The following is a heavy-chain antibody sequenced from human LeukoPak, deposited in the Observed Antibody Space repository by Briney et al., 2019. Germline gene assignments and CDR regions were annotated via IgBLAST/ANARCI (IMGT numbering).Heavy chain of an antibody. CDR3: ARTRTYSYDSSGHYYPTHFDY. D-gene: IGHD3-22*01. CDR2: ISYDGRNE. V-gene: IGHV3-30*03. CDR1: GFTFSSYG. Sequence: GGSLRLSCAASGFTFSSYGMHWVRQAPGKGLEWVAVISYDGRNEYHADSVKGRFTISRDNRKNTLYLQMNSLRAEDTAVYYCARTRTYSYDSSGHYYPTHFDYWGQGTLVTVSS. J-gene: IGHJ4*02.